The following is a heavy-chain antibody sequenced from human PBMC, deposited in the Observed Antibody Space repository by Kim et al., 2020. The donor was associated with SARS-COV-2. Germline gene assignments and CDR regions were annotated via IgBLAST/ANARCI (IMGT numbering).Heavy chain of an antibody. D-gene: IGHD3-22*01. CDR3: ARVPDSSGYYFAFDI. V-gene: IGHV1-2*06. J-gene: IGHJ3*02. Sequence: ASVKVSCKASGYTFTGYYMHWVRQAPGQGLEWMGRINPNSGGTNYAQKFQGRVTMTRDTSISTAYMELSRLRSDDTAVYYCARVPDSSGYYFAFDIWGQGTMVTVSS. CDR2: INPNSGGT. CDR1: GYTFTGYY.